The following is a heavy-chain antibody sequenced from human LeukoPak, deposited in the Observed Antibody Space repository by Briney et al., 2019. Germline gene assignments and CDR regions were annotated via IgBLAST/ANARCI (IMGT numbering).Heavy chain of an antibody. CDR3: ARGGIRLPAAARADFDY. D-gene: IGHD1-14*01. Sequence: GGSLRLSCAASGFTFSSYSMNWVRQAPGKGLEWVSYISSSSSTIYYADSVKGRFTISRDNAKNSLYLQMNSLRAEDTAVYYCARGGIRLPAAARADFDYWGQGTLVTVSS. V-gene: IGHV3-48*04. CDR2: ISSSSSTI. CDR1: GFTFSSYS. J-gene: IGHJ4*02.